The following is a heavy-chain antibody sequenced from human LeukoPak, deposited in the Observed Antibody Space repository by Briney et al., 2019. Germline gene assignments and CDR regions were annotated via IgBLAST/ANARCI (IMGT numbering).Heavy chain of an antibody. Sequence: SVKVSCKASGGTFSSYAISWVRQAPGQGLEWMGGIIPIFGTANYAQKFQGRVTITADESTSTAYMELSSLRSEDTAVYYCATGSRDGYNYIYYYYGMDVWGQGTTVTVSS. CDR2: IIPIFGTA. CDR1: GGTFSSYA. D-gene: IGHD5-24*01. CDR3: ATGSRDGYNYIYYYYGMDV. V-gene: IGHV1-69*13. J-gene: IGHJ6*02.